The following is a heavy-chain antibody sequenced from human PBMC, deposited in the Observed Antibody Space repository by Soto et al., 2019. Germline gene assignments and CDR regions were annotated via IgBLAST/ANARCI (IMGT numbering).Heavy chain of an antibody. Sequence: ASVKVSCKASGYTFTSYGISWVRQAPGQGLEWMGWISAYNGNTNYAQKLQGRVTMTTDTSTSTAYMELRSLRSDDTAVYYCARVETIFGVVTKQYYFDYWGQGTLVTVSS. V-gene: IGHV1-18*04. CDR1: GYTFTSYG. CDR2: ISAYNGNT. CDR3: ARVETIFGVVTKQYYFDY. D-gene: IGHD3-3*01. J-gene: IGHJ4*02.